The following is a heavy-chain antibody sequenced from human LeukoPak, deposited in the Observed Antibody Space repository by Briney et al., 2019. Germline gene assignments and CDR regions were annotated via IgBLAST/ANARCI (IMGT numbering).Heavy chain of an antibody. CDR2: ISTTGNTI. CDR1: GFTFSSYE. Sequence: GGSLRLSCAASGFTFSSYEMNWVRQAPGKGLVWVSYISTTGNTIYYADSVKGRFTISRDNAKKSLYLHMNSLRAEDTAVYYCARIGSYPYYFDYWGQGALVTVSS. D-gene: IGHD1-26*01. J-gene: IGHJ4*02. CDR3: ARIGSYPYYFDY. V-gene: IGHV3-48*03.